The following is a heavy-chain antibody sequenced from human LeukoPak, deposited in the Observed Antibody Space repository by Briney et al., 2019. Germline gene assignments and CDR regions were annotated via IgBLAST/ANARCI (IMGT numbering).Heavy chain of an antibody. Sequence: SETLSLTCAVSGGSISSGGYSWSWIRQPPGKGLEWIGYIYHSGSTYYNPSLKSRVTTSVDRSKNQFSLKLSSVTAADTAVYYCARYSSSPGAFDIWGQGTMVTVSS. D-gene: IGHD6-6*01. V-gene: IGHV4-30-2*01. CDR2: IYHSGST. CDR3: ARYSSSPGAFDI. J-gene: IGHJ3*02. CDR1: GGSISSGGYS.